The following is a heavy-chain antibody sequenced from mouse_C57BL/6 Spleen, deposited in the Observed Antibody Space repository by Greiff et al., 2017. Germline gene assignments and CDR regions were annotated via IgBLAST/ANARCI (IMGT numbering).Heavy chain of an antibody. CDR2: INPNNGGT. V-gene: IGHV1-22*01. Sequence: VQLKQSGPELVKPGASVKMSCKASVYTFTDYNMHWVKQSHGKSLEWIGYINPNNGGTSYNQKFKGKATLTVNKSSSTAYMELRSLTSEDSAVYYCARRFFITTVVNWYFDVWGTGTTVTVSS. CDR1: VYTFTDYN. J-gene: IGHJ1*03. CDR3: ARRFFITTVVNWYFDV. D-gene: IGHD1-1*01.